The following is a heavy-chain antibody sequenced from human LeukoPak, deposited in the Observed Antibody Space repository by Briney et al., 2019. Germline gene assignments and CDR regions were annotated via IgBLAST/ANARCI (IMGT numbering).Heavy chain of an antibody. CDR2: IIPIFDTA. V-gene: IGHV1-69*01. D-gene: IGHD1-26*01. CDR1: GGTFSSYA. CDR3: ARGGGSSTAIDAFDI. Sequence: SVKVSCKASGGTFSSYAISWVRQAPGQGLEWMGGIIPIFDTANYAQKFQGRVTITADESTSTAYMELSSLRSEDTAVYYCARGGGSSTAIDAFDIWGQGTMVTVSS. J-gene: IGHJ3*02.